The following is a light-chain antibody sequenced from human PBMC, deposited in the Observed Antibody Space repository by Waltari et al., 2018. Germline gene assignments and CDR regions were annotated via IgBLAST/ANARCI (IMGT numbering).Light chain of an antibody. V-gene: IGKV3-20*01. CDR2: DAS. Sequence: ELVLTQSPGTLSLSPGERATLYCRASQSVWRTLAWYQQKPGQAPRLLIYDASSRATGVPDRFSGSGSGTDFSLTINRLEPEDFAVYYCQKYGTLPATFGQGTTVEIK. CDR3: QKYGTLPAT. CDR1: QSVWRT. J-gene: IGKJ1*01.